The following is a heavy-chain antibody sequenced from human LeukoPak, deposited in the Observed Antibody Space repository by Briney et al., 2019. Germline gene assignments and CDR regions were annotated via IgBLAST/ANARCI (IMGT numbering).Heavy chain of an antibody. Sequence: SETLSLTCTVSGGSISSYYWSWLRQPPGKGLEWIGYIYDSGSTNYNPSLKSRVTISVDTSKNQFSLKLSSVTAADTAVFYCASLTTADAFDIWGQGTMVTVSS. CDR3: ASLTTADAFDI. D-gene: IGHD3-22*01. CDR1: GGSISSYY. V-gene: IGHV4-59*01. J-gene: IGHJ3*02. CDR2: IYDSGST.